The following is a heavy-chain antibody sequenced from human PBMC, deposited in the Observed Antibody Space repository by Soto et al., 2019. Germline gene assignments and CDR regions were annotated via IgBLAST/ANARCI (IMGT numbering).Heavy chain of an antibody. D-gene: IGHD3-10*01. CDR2: INPNSGGT. Sequence: ASLKVSCKASGYTFTGYYMHWVRQAPGQGLEWMGWINPNSGGTNYAQKFQGRVTMTRDTSISTAYVELSRLRSDDTAVYYCASLSITMVRGVISTHDYWGQGTLVTVSS. CDR1: GYTFTGYY. J-gene: IGHJ4*02. CDR3: ASLSITMVRGVISTHDY. V-gene: IGHV1-2*02.